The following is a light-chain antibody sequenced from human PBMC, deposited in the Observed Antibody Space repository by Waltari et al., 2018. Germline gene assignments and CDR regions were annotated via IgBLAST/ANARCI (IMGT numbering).Light chain of an antibody. CDR1: QSVNRN. CDR2: GVS. Sequence: DIAMTQSPATLSLSPGERATLSCRASQSVNRNLAWYQQKPGQPPRLLIYGVSSRATGIPDRFTGSGSGMEFTLIISSLEPEYVGIYHCQQSIQWPYTFGQGTKVEIK. J-gene: IGKJ2*01. V-gene: IGKV3D-15*01. CDR3: QQSIQWPYT.